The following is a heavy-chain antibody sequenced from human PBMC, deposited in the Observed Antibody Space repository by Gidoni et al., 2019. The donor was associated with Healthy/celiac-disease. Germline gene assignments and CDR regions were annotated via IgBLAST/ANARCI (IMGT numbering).Heavy chain of an antibody. D-gene: IGHD5-12*01. CDR3: ARDRSGDGYDY. Sequence: QVQLVESGGGVVQPGRSLKLSCAASGCTFSSHGMHWVRQAPGKGLEWVAVIWYDGSNKYYADSVKGRFTISRDNSKNTLYLQMNSLRAEDTAVYYCARDRSGDGYDYWGQGTLVTVSS. J-gene: IGHJ4*02. CDR2: IWYDGSNK. CDR1: GCTFSSHG. V-gene: IGHV3-33*01.